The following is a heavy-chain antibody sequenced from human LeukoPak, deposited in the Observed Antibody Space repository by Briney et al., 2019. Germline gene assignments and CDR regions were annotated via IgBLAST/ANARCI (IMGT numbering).Heavy chain of an antibody. V-gene: IGHV3-49*04. CDR3: TREGYYYDSSGYYFYFDY. J-gene: IGHJ4*02. D-gene: IGHD3-22*01. Sequence: QPGGSLRLSCAASGFSFRRYAMNWVRQAPGKGLEWVGFIRSKAYGGTTEYAASVKGRFTISRDDSKSIAYLQMNSLKTEDTAVYYCTREGYYYDSSGYYFYFDYWGQGTLVTVSS. CDR1: GFSFRRYA. CDR2: IRSKAYGGTT.